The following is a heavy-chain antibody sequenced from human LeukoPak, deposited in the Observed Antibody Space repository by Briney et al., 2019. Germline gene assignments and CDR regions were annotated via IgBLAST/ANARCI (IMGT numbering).Heavy chain of an antibody. Sequence: ASVKVACKVSGYTLTELSMHWVRQAPGKGLEWMGGFDPEDGETIYAQKFQGRVTMTEDTSTDTAYMELSSLRSEDTAVYYCATDYGGDLPTAYYFDYWGQGTLVTVSS. CDR3: ATDYGGDLPTAYYFDY. CDR2: FDPEDGET. V-gene: IGHV1-24*01. J-gene: IGHJ4*02. CDR1: GYTLTELS. D-gene: IGHD4-17*01.